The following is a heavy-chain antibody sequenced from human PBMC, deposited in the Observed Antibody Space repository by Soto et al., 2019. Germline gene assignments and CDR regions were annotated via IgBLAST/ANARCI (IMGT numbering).Heavy chain of an antibody. Sequence: QVQLQQWGAGLLKPSETLSLTCAVYGGSFSGYYWSWIRQPPGKGLEWIGEINHSGSTNYNPSLRSRVTISVDTSKNQFSLKLSSVTAADTAVYYCARTGGAAAGPSNWFDPWGQGTLVTVSS. CDR1: GGSFSGYY. CDR2: INHSGST. CDR3: ARTGGAAAGPSNWFDP. V-gene: IGHV4-34*01. J-gene: IGHJ5*02. D-gene: IGHD6-13*01.